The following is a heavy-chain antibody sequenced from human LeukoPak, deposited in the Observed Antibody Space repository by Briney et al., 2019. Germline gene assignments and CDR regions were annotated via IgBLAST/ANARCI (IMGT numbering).Heavy chain of an antibody. V-gene: IGHV1-18*01. CDR1: GYTFTSYG. J-gene: IGHJ4*02. CDR3: ARGLYYYDSSGYYRPYYFDY. D-gene: IGHD3-22*01. CDR2: ISAYNGST. Sequence: GESLKISCKGSGYTFTSYGISWVRQAPGQGLEWMGWISAYNGSTNYAQKLQGRVTMTTDTSTSTAYMELRSLRSDDTAVYYCARGLYYYDSSGYYRPYYFDYWGQGTLVTVSS.